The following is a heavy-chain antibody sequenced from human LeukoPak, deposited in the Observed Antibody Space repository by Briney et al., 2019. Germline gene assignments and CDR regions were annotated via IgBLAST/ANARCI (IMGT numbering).Heavy chain of an antibody. D-gene: IGHD3-16*01. Sequence: ASVKVSCKTSGYTFIDYYVHWVRKAPGQGLEWLGWINPNSGGTSNAQMLQGRVTLTRDTSINTAYMELSRLISDDTAVYYCAKISTYYYMDVWGKGTTVTVSS. V-gene: IGHV1-2*02. CDR2: INPNSGGT. CDR3: AKISTYYYMDV. CDR1: GYTFIDYY. J-gene: IGHJ6*03.